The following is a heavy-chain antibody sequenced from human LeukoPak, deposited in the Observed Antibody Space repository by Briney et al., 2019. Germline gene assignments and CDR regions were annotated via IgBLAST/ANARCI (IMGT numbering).Heavy chain of an antibody. CDR2: IYKSGTT. CDR3: ARGDYDTLPGLQHWFAP. J-gene: IGHJ5*02. Sequence: SETLSLTCTVSGGYISTYYWTWIRQPAEKGLEWIGYIYKSGTTNYNPSLKSRVSISVDVSKNQFSLKLTSVTAADTAVYYCARGDYDTLPGLQHWFAPWGQGTLVTVSS. D-gene: IGHD3-9*01. V-gene: IGHV4-59*01. CDR1: GGYISTYY.